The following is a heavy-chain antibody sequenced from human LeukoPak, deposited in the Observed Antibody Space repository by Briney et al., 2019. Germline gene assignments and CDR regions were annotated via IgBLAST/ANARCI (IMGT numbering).Heavy chain of an antibody. D-gene: IGHD3-16*02. CDR3: ARAVYDYVWERYRYDGYFDY. CDR2: INHSGST. J-gene: IGHJ4*02. CDR1: GGSFSGYY. V-gene: IGHV4-34*01. Sequence: SETLSLTCAVYGGSFSGYYWSWIRQPPGKGLEWIGEINHSGSTNYNPSLKSRVTISVDTSKNQFSLKLSSVTAADTAVYYCARAVYDYVWERYRYDGYFDYWGQGTLVTVSS.